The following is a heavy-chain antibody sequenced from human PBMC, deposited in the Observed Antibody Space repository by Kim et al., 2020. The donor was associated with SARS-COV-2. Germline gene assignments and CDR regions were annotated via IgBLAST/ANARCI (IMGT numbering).Heavy chain of an antibody. Sequence: GGSLRLSCAASGFTFDDYTMHWVRQAPGKGLEWVSLISWDGGSTYYADSVKGRFTISRDNSKNSLYLQMNSLRTEDTALYYCAKGPYYYDSSGPGGAFDIWGQGTMVTVSS. CDR1: GFTFDDYT. CDR3: AKGPYYYDSSGPGGAFDI. CDR2: ISWDGGST. J-gene: IGHJ3*02. V-gene: IGHV3-43*01. D-gene: IGHD3-22*01.